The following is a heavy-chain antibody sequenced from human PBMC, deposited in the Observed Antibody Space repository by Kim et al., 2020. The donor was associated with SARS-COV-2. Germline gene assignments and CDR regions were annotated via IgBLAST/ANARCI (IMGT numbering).Heavy chain of an antibody. CDR1: GGTFSSYA. CDR2: IIPIFGTA. V-gene: IGHV1-69*13. J-gene: IGHJ5*02. CDR3: VEFPGYSSGHVSA. Sequence: SVKVSCKASGGTFSSYAISWVRQAPGQGLEWMGGIIPIFGTANYAQKFQGRVTITADESTSTAYMELSSLRSEDTAVYYCVEFPGYSSGHVSAWGQGTLVTVSS. D-gene: IGHD6-19*01.